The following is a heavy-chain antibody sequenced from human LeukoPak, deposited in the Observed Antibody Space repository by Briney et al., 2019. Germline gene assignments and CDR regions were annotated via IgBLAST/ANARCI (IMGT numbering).Heavy chain of an antibody. V-gene: IGHV4-34*01. CDR1: GGSFSGYY. J-gene: IGHJ4*02. CDR2: INHSGST. Sequence: PSETLSLTCAVYGGSFSGYYWTWIRQPPGKGLEWIGEINHSGSTNYNPSLKSRVTISVDTSKNQFSLKLSSVTAADTAVYYCARVAFGGVIAYFDYWGQGTLVTVSS. D-gene: IGHD3-16*02. CDR3: ARVAFGGVIAYFDY.